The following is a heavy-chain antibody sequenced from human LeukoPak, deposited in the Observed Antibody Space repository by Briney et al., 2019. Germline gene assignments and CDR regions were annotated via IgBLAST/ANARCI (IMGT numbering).Heavy chain of an antibody. J-gene: IGHJ5*02. CDR1: GFTFSRHW. CDR3: ASSSGGFNWFDP. V-gene: IGHV3-74*01. CDR2: INSDGSST. D-gene: IGHD3-22*01. Sequence: GGSLRLSCAASGFTFSRHWMHWVRQAPGKGLVWVSRINSDGSSTNYADSVKGRFTISRDNANNTLYLQMNSLRVEDTAVYYCASSSGGFNWFDPWGQGTLVTVSS.